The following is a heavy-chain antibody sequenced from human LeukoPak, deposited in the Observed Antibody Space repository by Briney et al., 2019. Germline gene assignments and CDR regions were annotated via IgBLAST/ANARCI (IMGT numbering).Heavy chain of an antibody. CDR1: GFTFSSYS. CDR3: AKGLDSSAYYYFDY. J-gene: IGHJ4*02. CDR2: ISSSSSYI. D-gene: IGHD6-19*01. Sequence: GGSLRLSCAASGFTFSSYSMNWVRQAPGKGLEWVSSISSSSSYIYYADSVKGRFTISRDNAKNSLYLQMNSLRAEDMALYYCAKGLDSSAYYYFDYWGQGTLVTVSS. V-gene: IGHV3-21*04.